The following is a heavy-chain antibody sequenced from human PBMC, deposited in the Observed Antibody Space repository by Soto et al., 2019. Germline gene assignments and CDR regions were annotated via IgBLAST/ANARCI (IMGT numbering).Heavy chain of an antibody. CDR3: AKDRSVTPVTTVDY. Sequence: QVQLVESGGGVVQPGRSLRLSCAASGFTFSSYGMHWVRQAPGKGLEWVAVISYDGSNKYYADSVKGRFTISRDNSKNTLYLQMNSLRADDTAVYYCAKDRSVTPVTTVDYWGQGTLVTVSA. D-gene: IGHD4-17*01. V-gene: IGHV3-30*18. CDR1: GFTFSSYG. CDR2: ISYDGSNK. J-gene: IGHJ4*02.